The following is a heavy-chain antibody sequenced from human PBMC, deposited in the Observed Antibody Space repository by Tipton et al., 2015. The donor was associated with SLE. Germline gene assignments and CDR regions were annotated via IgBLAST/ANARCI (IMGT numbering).Heavy chain of an antibody. J-gene: IGHJ4*02. D-gene: IGHD6-19*01. CDR3: AKASSIAVAGTLDY. CDR2: ISGSGGST. V-gene: IGHV3-23*01. CDR1: GFTFSSYA. Sequence: SLRLSCAASGFTFSSYAMSWVRQAPGKGLEWVSAISGSGGSTYYADSVKGRFTISRDNSKNTLYLQMNSLRAEDTAVYYCAKASSIAVAGTLDYWGQGTLVTVSS.